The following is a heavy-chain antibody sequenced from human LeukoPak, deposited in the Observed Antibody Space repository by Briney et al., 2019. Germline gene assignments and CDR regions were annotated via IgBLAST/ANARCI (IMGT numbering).Heavy chain of an antibody. CDR2: IYSGGST. V-gene: IGHV3-53*01. CDR3: ARDTGSGYYPYYYYGMDV. J-gene: IGHJ6*02. Sequence: GGSLRLSCAASGFTVSSNYMSWVRQAPGKGLEWVSVIYSGGSTYYADSVKGRLTISRDNSKNTLYLQMNSLRAEDTAVYYCARDTGSGYYPYYYYGMDVWGQGTTVTVSS. CDR1: GFTVSSNY. D-gene: IGHD3-22*01.